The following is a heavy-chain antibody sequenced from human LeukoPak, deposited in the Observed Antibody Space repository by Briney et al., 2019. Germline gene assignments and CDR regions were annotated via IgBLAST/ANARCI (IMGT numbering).Heavy chain of an antibody. CDR1: GFTFSDYY. Sequence: PGGSLRLSCAASGFTFSDYYMSWIRQAPGKGLEWVSYISSSGSTIYYADSVKGRFTISRDNAKNSLYLQMNSLRAEDTAVYYCASNQPFWSGYYPNRAEYFQHLGHGTLVTGSS. CDR3: ASNQPFWSGYYPNRAEYFQH. D-gene: IGHD3-3*01. CDR2: ISSSGSTI. J-gene: IGHJ1*01. V-gene: IGHV3-11*04.